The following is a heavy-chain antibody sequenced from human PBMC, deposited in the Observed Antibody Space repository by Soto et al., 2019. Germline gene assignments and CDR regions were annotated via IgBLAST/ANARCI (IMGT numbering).Heavy chain of an antibody. Sequence: GASVKVSCKASGYTFTSYYMHWVRQAPGQGLEWMGIINPSGGSTSYAQKFQGRVTMTRDTSTSTVYMELSSLRSEDTAVYYCARDPLYYYDSSGYFDYWGQGTLVTVSS. D-gene: IGHD3-22*01. J-gene: IGHJ4*02. CDR2: INPSGGST. V-gene: IGHV1-46*01. CDR3: ARDPLYYYDSSGYFDY. CDR1: GYTFTSYY.